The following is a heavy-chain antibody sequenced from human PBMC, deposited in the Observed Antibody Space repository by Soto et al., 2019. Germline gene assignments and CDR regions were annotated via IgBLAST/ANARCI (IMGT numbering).Heavy chain of an antibody. CDR1: GYSFTSYW. D-gene: IGHD3-9*01. J-gene: IGHJ6*02. CDR3: ARNILTGYYNSYYAMDV. CDR2: IYPADSDT. V-gene: IGHV5-51*01. Sequence: PGESLKISCKGSGYSFTSYWIAWARQMPGKGLEWMGSIYPADSDTRYSPSFQGQVTISADKSINTAYLQWSSLKASDTAMYYCARNILTGYYNSYYAMDVWGQGTTVTVSS.